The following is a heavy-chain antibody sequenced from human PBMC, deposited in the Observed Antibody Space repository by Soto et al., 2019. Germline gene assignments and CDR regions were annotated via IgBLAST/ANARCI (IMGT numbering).Heavy chain of an antibody. Sequence: QVQLQESGPGLVKPSETLSLTCTVSGGSISSYYWSWIRQPPGKGLEWIGYIYYSGSTNYNPSLKXRVTLSVDTSKNQFSPKLSSVTAADTAVYYCARRHGGTFDSWGQGTLVTVSS. D-gene: IGHD2-15*01. CDR3: ARRHGGTFDS. CDR1: GGSISSYY. CDR2: IYYSGST. V-gene: IGHV4-59*08. J-gene: IGHJ4*02.